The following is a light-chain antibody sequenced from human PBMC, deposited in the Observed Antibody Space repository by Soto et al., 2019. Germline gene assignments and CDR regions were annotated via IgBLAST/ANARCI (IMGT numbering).Light chain of an antibody. CDR3: LQYNNWPWT. CDR2: GAS. V-gene: IGKV3-15*01. Sequence: EVVLTQSPAALSVSPGERATLSCWASQSVGTTLNWYQQKPGQAPRLLIYGASTRATGIPARFSGSGSATEFTLTISSLQSEDFAVYYCLQYNNWPWTFGQGTKVDIK. J-gene: IGKJ1*01. CDR1: QSVGTT.